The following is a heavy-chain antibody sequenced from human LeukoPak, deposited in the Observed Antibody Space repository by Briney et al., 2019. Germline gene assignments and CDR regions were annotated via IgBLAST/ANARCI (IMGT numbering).Heavy chain of an antibody. CDR2: IYSSGST. J-gene: IGHJ4*02. D-gene: IGHD3-10*01. CDR1: GGSISSYY. CDR3: ARKGPRGFDY. V-gene: IGHV4-59*04. Sequence: SETLSLTCTVSGGSISSYYWSWIRQPPGKGLEWIGNIYSSGSTYYNPSLKSRVTISVDTSKNQFSLKLSSVTAADTAVYYCARKGPRGFDYWGQGTLVTASS.